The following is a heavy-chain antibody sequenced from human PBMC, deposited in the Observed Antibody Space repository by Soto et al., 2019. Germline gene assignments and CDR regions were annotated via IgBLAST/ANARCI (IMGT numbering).Heavy chain of an antibody. CDR2: IHYGGST. D-gene: IGHD3-3*01. Sequence: QLQLQESGPALVKPSETLSLTCTVSGGSISSITYYWGWISQSPEKGLEWIGYIHYGGSTYYNPCLESRVTYSPDASNNQFILRLTSVNASYMGVYYCARYTTDLLHCDFWSRYYLYYFDYWGQGSLVTVSS. CDR1: GGSISSITYY. V-gene: IGHV4-39*01. CDR3: ARYTTDLLHCDFWSRYYLYYFDY. J-gene: IGHJ4*02.